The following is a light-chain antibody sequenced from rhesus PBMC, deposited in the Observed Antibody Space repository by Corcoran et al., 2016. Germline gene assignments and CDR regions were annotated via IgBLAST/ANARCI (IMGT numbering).Light chain of an antibody. CDR3: QQYSSGPRT. V-gene: IGKV1-22*01. Sequence: DIQMTQSPSSLSASVGDTVTITCRASQGISSWLAWYQQKPGEAPKLLIYRASNLKNGVPSRFIGSGSGTDFTLTISSLQSEDFATYYCQQYSSGPRTFGQGTKVEIK. CDR2: RAS. CDR1: QGISSW. J-gene: IGKJ1*01.